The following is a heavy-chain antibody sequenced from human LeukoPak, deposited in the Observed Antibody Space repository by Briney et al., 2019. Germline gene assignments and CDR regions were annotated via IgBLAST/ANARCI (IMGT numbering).Heavy chain of an antibody. V-gene: IGHV4-39*01. CDR2: IYYSGST. D-gene: IGHD3-10*01. CDR1: GGSISSSSYY. CDR3: ARVPHYYFGYGYFDS. Sequence: PSETLSLTCTVSGGSISSSSYYWGWIRQPPGKGLEWIGSIYYSGSTYYNPSLKGRVTISVDTSKNQFSLKLTSMTAADTAVYYCARVPHYYFGYGYFDSWGQGTLVTVSS. J-gene: IGHJ4*02.